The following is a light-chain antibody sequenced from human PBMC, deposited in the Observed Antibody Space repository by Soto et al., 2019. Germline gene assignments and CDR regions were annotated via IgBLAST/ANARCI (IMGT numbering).Light chain of an antibody. V-gene: IGKV3-20*01. CDR1: QSVSSSY. CDR3: QQYGSSPSIT. CDR2: GAS. J-gene: IGKJ5*01. Sequence: EIVLTQSPGTLSLSPGERATLSSKASQSVSSSYLAWYRQKPGQAPRLLIHGASSRATGIPDRVSGSGSGTDFTLTISRLEPEDFAVYYCQQYGSSPSITFGQGTRLDIK.